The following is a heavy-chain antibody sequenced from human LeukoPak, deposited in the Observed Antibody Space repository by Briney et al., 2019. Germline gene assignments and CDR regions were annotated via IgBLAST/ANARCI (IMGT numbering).Heavy chain of an antibody. Sequence: GGSLRLSCAASGFTFSSYAMHWVRQAPGKGLEWAAVISYDGSNKYYADSVKGQFTISTDNSKNTLYLQVNTLRPEDTAVYYCARGVHCSNGVCYRGGLDYWGQGTLVTVSS. CDR2: ISYDGSNK. J-gene: IGHJ4*02. V-gene: IGHV3-30-3*01. CDR1: GFTFSSYA. CDR3: ARGVHCSNGVCYRGGLDY. D-gene: IGHD2-8*01.